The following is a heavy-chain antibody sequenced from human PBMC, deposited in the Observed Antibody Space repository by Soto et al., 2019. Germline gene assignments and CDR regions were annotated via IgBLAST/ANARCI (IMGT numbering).Heavy chain of an antibody. V-gene: IGHV4-39*01. D-gene: IGHD2-15*01. CDR1: GGSISSSSYY. CDR2: IYYSGST. Sequence: SETLSLTCTVSGGSISSSSYYWGWIRQHPGKGLEWIGSIYYSGSTYYNPSLKSRVTISVDTSKNQFSLKLSSVTAADTAVYYCASHCTGIYYCGGGSCYSDFWDQGYLVTVSS. CDR3: ASHCTGIYYCGGGSCYSDF. J-gene: IGHJ4*02.